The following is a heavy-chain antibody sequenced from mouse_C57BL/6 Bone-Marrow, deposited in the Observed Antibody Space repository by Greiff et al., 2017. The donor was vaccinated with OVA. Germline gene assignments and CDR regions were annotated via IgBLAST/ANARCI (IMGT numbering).Heavy chain of an antibody. J-gene: IGHJ3*01. CDR2: IDPSDSYT. V-gene: IGHV1-69*01. Sequence: QVQLKQPGAELVMPGASVKLSCKASGYTFTSYWMHWVKQRPGQGLEWIGEIDPSDSYTNYNQKFKGKSTLTVDKSSSTAYMQLSSLTSEDSAVYYCARWGPAWFAYWGQGTLVTVSA. CDR1: GYTFTSYW. CDR3: ARWGPAWFAY.